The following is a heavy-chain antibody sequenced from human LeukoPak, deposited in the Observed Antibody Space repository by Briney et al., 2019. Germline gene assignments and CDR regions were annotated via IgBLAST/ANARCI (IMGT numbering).Heavy chain of an antibody. Sequence: ASVKVSCKASGYTFTGYYMHWVRQAPGQGLEWMGWINPNSGGTNYAQKFRGRVTMTRDTSISTAYMELSRLRSDDTAVYYCARDFRKGYCSSTSCYAPSGWFDPWGRGTLVTVSS. J-gene: IGHJ5*02. CDR2: INPNSGGT. CDR3: ARDFRKGYCSSTSCYAPSGWFDP. CDR1: GYTFTGYY. V-gene: IGHV1-2*02. D-gene: IGHD2-2*01.